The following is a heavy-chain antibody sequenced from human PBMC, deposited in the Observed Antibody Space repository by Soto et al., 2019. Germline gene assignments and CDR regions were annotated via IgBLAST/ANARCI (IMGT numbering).Heavy chain of an antibody. CDR2: IDTDNGNT. D-gene: IGHD2-8*01. Sequence: GDSLKVSCKTSGYMFTGYSMHWVRHAPGQRLEWMGWIDTDNGNTKYSQRFQDRVTITKDTSASTAYMELSGLRSEDTAVYYCARDSCVTTFHFAYWGQGTLVTVSS. CDR1: GYMFTGYS. CDR3: ARDSCVTTFHFAY. J-gene: IGHJ4*02. V-gene: IGHV1-3*04.